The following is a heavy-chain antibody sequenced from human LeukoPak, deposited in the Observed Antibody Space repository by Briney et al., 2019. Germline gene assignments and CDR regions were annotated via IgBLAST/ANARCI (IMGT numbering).Heavy chain of an antibody. CDR2: IIPILGIA. D-gene: IGHD3-22*01. CDR1: GGTFSSYA. Sequence: SVKVSCKASGGTFSSYAISWVRQAPGQGPEWMGRIIPILGIANYAQKFQGRVTITADKSTSTAYMELSSLRSEDTAVYYCAITYYYDSSGYPLDYWGQGTLVTVSS. CDR3: AITYYYDSSGYPLDY. J-gene: IGHJ4*02. V-gene: IGHV1-69*04.